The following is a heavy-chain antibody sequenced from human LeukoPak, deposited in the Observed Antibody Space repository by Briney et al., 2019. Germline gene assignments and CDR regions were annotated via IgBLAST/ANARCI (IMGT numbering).Heavy chain of an antibody. D-gene: IGHD3-10*01. CDR3: TTGLGGGSGSYYPFVYYYYYYGMNV. Sequence: PGGSLRLSCAASGFTFSNAWMSWVRQAPGKGLEWVGRIKSKTDGGTTDYAAPVKGRFTISRDDSKNTLYLQMNSLKTEDTAVYYCTTGLGGGSGSYYPFVYYYYYYGMNVWGKGTTVTVSS. CDR2: IKSKTDGGTT. J-gene: IGHJ6*04. CDR1: GFTFSNAW. V-gene: IGHV3-15*01.